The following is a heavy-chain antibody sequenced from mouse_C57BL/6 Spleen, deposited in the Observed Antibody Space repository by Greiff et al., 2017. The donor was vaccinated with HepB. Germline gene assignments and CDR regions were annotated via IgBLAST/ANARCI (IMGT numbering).Heavy chain of an antibody. D-gene: IGHD1-1*01. J-gene: IGHJ4*01. V-gene: IGHV1-81*01. CDR3: ARGRGITTVVAPMDY. CDR2: IYPRSGNT. Sequence: VKLMESGAELARPGASVKLSCKASGYTFTSYGISWVKQRTGQGLEWIGEIYPRSGNTYYNEKFKGKATLTADKSSSTAYMELRSLTAEDSAVYCCARGRGITTVVAPMDYWGQGTSVTVSS. CDR1: GYTFTSYG.